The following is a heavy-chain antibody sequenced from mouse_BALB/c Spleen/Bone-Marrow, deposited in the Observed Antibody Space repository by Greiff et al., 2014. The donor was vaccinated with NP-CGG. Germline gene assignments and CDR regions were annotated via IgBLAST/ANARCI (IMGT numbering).Heavy chain of an antibody. CDR2: ISSGSSTI. CDR1: GFTFSSSG. J-gene: IGHJ4*01. V-gene: IGHV5-17*02. Sequence: EVQLVESGGGLVQPGGSRKLSCAASGFTFSSSGMHWVRQAPEKGLEWVAYISSGSSTIYYADTVKGRFTIPRENPKNTLFLQMTSLRSEDTAMYYCARYGNYLYALDYWGQGTSVTVSS. CDR3: ARYGNYLYALDY. D-gene: IGHD2-1*01.